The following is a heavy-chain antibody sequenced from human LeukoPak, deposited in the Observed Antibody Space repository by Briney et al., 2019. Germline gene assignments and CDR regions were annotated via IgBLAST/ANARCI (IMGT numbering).Heavy chain of an antibody. CDR1: GASLSGYY. D-gene: IGHD4-11*01. J-gene: IGHJ4*02. CDR3: ARTFLYSNSYFDY. V-gene: IGHV4-38-2*01. Sequence: PSETLSLTCEVSGASLSGYYWGWIRQPPGKWLEWIGSIYHSGSTYYNPSLKSRVTISVDTSKNQFSLKLSSVTAADTAVYYCARTFLYSNSYFDYWGQGTLVTVSS. CDR2: IYHSGST.